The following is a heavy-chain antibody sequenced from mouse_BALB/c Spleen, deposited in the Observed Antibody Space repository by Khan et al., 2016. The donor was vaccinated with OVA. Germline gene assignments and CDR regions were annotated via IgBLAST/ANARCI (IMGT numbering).Heavy chain of an antibody. CDR2: ISYCGNT. D-gene: IGHD1-1*01. J-gene: IGHJ2*01. V-gene: IGHV3-2*02. CDR3: ARVYGGDFDY. Sequence: EVELVESGPGLVKPSQSLSLTYTATSYSITSDYAWNWIPQCTGNKLVRRGVISYCGNTNYNPSLKSRISITRDTSKNQFFLQCNSVTTEDTATYYGARVYGGDFDYWGQGTTLTVSS. CDR1: SYSITSDYA.